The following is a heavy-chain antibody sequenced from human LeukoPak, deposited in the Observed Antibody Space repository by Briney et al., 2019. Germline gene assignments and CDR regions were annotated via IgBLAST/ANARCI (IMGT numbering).Heavy chain of an antibody. CDR3: ARGGSTSLKD. Sequence: PGGSLRLSCAASGFTFSSFWMHWVRQAPGQWLVWVSRIYSDGSSTNYADSVKGRFTISRDNANNTLYLQMNSLRAEDTAVYYCARGGSTSLKDWGQGTLVTVSS. CDR2: IYSDGSST. CDR1: GFTFSSFW. D-gene: IGHD2-2*01. J-gene: IGHJ4*02. V-gene: IGHV3-74*01.